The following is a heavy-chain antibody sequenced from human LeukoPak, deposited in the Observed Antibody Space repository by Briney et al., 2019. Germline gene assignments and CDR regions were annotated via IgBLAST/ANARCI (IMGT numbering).Heavy chain of an antibody. D-gene: IGHD6-19*01. V-gene: IGHV4-39*07. CDR3: ARNTGYSSGWYLAYYYYGMDV. CDR1: GGSISSSSYY. Sequence: SETLSLTCTVSGGSISSSSYYWGWIRQPPGKGLEWIGGIYYSGSTYYNPSLKSRVTISVDTSKNQFSLKLSSVTAADTAVYYCARNTGYSSGWYLAYYYYGMDVWGQGTTVTVSS. CDR2: IYYSGST. J-gene: IGHJ6*02.